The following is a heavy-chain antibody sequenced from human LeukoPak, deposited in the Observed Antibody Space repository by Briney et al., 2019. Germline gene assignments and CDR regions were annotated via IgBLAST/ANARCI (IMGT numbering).Heavy chain of an antibody. V-gene: IGHV3-21*01. J-gene: IGHJ4*02. Sequence: GGSLRLSCAASGFTFSSYSMNWVRQAPGKGLEWVSSISSSSSYIYYADSVKGRFTISRDNAKNSLYLQMNSLRAEDTAVYYCARSRGDQRWLQFPPDYWGQGTLVTVSS. D-gene: IGHD5-24*01. CDR1: GFTFSSYS. CDR3: ARSRGDQRWLQFPPDY. CDR2: ISSSSSYI.